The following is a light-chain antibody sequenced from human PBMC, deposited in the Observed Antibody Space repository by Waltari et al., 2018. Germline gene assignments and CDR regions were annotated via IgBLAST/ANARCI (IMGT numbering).Light chain of an antibody. CDR3: MQALQTPT. CDR1: QSLLHSNGYNY. CDR2: LGS. V-gene: IGKV2-28*01. J-gene: IGKJ4*01. Sequence: DIVMTQSPLSLPVTPGEPASISCRPSQSLLHSNGYNYLDWYLQKPGQSPQILIYLGSNRASGVPDRFSGSGSGTDFTLQISRVEAEDVGVYYCMQALQTPTFGGGTKVEIK.